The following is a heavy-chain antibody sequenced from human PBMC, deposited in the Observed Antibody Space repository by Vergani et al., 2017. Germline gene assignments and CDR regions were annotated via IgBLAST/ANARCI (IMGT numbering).Heavy chain of an antibody. D-gene: IGHD3-10*01. V-gene: IGHV3-23*01. CDR3: TTAWGLYYLHGEYFQY. J-gene: IGHJ1*01. CDR2: ISSGGGEI. Sequence: EVQLLESGGGLVQPGGSRRLSCAGAGFTFDTYTMAYVRQAPGKGLEWVATISSGGGEIFYADSVKGRFTISRDNSKNTLFLQMNSLKDDDTAVYYCTTAWGLYYLHGEYFQYWGRGTLVSVSS. CDR1: GFTFDTYT.